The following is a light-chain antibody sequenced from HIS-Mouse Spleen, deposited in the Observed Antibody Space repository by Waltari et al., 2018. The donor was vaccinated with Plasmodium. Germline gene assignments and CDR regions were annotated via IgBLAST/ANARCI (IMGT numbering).Light chain of an antibody. CDR3: SSYTSSSTWV. J-gene: IGLJ3*02. CDR2: DVS. V-gene: IGLV2-14*03. CDR1: SSAVGGYNY. Sequence: QSALTQPASVSGSPGQSITISCPGTSSAVGGYNYFSWYQQHPGKAPKLMIYDVSNRPSGVSNRFSGSKSGNTASLTISGLQAEDEADYYCSSYTSSSTWVFGGGTKLTVL.